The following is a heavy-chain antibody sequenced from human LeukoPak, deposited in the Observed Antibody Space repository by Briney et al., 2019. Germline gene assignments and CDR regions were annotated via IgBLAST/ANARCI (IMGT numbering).Heavy chain of an antibody. CDR2: ISGSGGRT. CDR1: GITLSNYG. V-gene: IGHV3-23*01. J-gene: IGHJ4*02. CDR3: AKRGVVIRVILVGFHKEAYYFDS. Sequence: GGSLRLSCAVSGITLSNYGMSWVRQAPGKGLEWVAGISGSGGRTNYADSVKGRFTVSRDNPKNTLYLQMNSLRAEDTAVYFCAKRGVVIRVILVGFHKEAYYFDSWGQGALVTVSS. D-gene: IGHD3-22*01.